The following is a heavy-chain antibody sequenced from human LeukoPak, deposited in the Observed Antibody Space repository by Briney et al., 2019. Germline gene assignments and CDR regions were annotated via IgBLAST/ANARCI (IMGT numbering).Heavy chain of an antibody. CDR1: GFSLSTYS. Sequence: PGGSLRLSCAASGFSLSTYSMNWVRQAPGKGLEWVSSISSSSSYIYYADSVKGRFTISRDNAKNSLYLQMNSLRAEDTAVYYCAREPRDYYDSSGYYYGPADDYWGQGTLVTVSS. CDR2: ISSSSSYI. CDR3: AREPRDYYDSSGYYYGPADDY. J-gene: IGHJ4*02. D-gene: IGHD3-22*01. V-gene: IGHV3-21*01.